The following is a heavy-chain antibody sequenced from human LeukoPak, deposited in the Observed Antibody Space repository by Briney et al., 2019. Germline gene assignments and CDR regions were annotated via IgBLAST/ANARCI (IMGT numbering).Heavy chain of an antibody. V-gene: IGHV3-30-3*01. D-gene: IGHD4-17*01. CDR2: ISYDGSNK. J-gene: IGHJ4*02. CDR3: ARGGYGDYALDY. Sequence: GRSLRLSCAASGFTFSSYDMHWVRQAPGKGLEWVAVISYDGSNKYYADSVKGRFTISRDNSKNTLYLEMNSLRAEDTAVYYCARGGYGDYALDYWGQGTLVTVSS. CDR1: GFTFSSYD.